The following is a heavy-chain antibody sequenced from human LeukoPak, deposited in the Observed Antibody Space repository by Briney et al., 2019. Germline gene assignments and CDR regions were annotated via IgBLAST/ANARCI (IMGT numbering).Heavy chain of an antibody. Sequence: ASVKVSCKASGYTFTGYYMHWVRQAPGQGLEWMGWINPNSGGTDYAQKSQGRVTMTRDTSISTAYMELRRLRSDDTAVYYCARGLPAPADQYYMDVWGKGTTVTVSS. CDR2: INPNSGGT. V-gene: IGHV1-2*02. D-gene: IGHD2-2*01. CDR3: ARGLPAPADQYYMDV. J-gene: IGHJ6*03. CDR1: GYTFTGYY.